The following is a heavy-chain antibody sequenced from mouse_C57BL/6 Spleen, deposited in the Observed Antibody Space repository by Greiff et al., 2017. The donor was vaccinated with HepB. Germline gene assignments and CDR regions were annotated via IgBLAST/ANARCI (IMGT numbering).Heavy chain of an antibody. CDR3: ASLDYDGEFAY. D-gene: IGHD2-4*01. V-gene: IGHV1-82*01. J-gene: IGHJ3*01. Sequence: QVQLQQSGPELVKPGASVKISCKASGYAFSSSWMNWVKQRPGKGLEWIGRIYPGDGDTNYNGKFKGKATLTADKSSSTAYMQLSSLTSEDSAVYFCASLDYDGEFAYWGQGTLVTVSA. CDR1: GYAFSSSW. CDR2: IYPGDGDT.